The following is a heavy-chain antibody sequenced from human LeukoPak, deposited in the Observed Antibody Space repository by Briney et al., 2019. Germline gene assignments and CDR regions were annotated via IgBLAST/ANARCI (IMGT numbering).Heavy chain of an antibody. Sequence: SETLSLTCAVYGGSFSGYYWSWIRQPPGKGLEWIGEINHSGSTNYNPSLKSRVTISVDTSKNQFSLKLSSVTAADTAVYYCARHVDGYDFTFDYWGQGTLVTVSS. CDR2: INHSGST. J-gene: IGHJ4*02. D-gene: IGHD5-12*01. V-gene: IGHV4-34*01. CDR3: ARHVDGYDFTFDY. CDR1: GGSFSGYY.